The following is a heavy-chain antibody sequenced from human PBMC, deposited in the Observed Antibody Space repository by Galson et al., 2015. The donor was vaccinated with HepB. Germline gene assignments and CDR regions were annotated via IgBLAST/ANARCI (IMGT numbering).Heavy chain of an antibody. J-gene: IGHJ6*02. CDR2: ISYDGSNK. Sequence: SLRLSCAASGFTFSSYAMHWVRQAPGKGLEWVAVISYDGSNKYYADSVKGRFTISRDNSKNTLYLQMNSLRAEDTAVYYCAREVPPYRVVSYGMDVWGQGTTVTVSS. V-gene: IGHV3-30-3*01. CDR1: GFTFSSYA. CDR3: AREVPPYRVVSYGMDV. D-gene: IGHD5/OR15-5a*01.